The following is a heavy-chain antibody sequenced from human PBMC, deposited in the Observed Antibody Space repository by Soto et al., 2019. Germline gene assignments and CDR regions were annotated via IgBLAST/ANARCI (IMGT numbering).Heavy chain of an antibody. Sequence: DVQLFESGGDLVQPGGSLRLSCAASGFIFRSYTMNWVRQVSGKGLEWVSAISGSGGDTYYADSMKGRFTISRDNSENMLYLQMNSLRAEDTGLYYCAKEITGTSFTAQGGQGTLVTVSS. D-gene: IGHD1-7*01. V-gene: IGHV3-23*01. CDR2: ISGSGGDT. CDR1: GFIFRSYT. J-gene: IGHJ4*02. CDR3: AKEITGTSFTAQ.